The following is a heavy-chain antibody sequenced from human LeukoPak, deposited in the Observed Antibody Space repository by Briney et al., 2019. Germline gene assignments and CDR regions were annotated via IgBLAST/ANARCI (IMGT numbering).Heavy chain of an antibody. CDR2: ISSSSSTI. Sequence: GGSLRLSCAASGFTFSSYSMNWVRQAPGKGLEWVSYISSSSSTIYYADSVKGRFTISRDNAKNSLYLQMNSLRAEDTAVYYCACASSSYCGDDCHSVYRSMDFWGKGTTVTVSS. D-gene: IGHD2-21*01. CDR3: ACASSSYCGDDCHSVYRSMDF. CDR1: GFTFSSYS. J-gene: IGHJ6*03. V-gene: IGHV3-48*04.